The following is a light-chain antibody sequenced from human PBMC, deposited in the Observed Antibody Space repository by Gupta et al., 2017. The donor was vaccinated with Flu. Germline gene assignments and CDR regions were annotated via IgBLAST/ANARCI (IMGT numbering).Light chain of an antibody. CDR1: KLGDEY. V-gene: IGLV3-1*01. CDR3: QTWDSSKWV. J-gene: IGLJ3*02. Sequence: SYDLTQPPSVSVSPGQTASITCSGTKLGDEYTYWYHQKAGQSPVVIIYQDSKRPSGVPDRFSGSVSGHTATLTISVTQPTDEADYYCQTWDSSKWVFGGGTKLTVL. CDR2: QDS.